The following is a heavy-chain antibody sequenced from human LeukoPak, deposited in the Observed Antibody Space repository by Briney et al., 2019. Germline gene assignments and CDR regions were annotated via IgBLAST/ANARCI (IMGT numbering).Heavy chain of an antibody. CDR1: GFAFSSYA. CDR3: ATQPSAYYYDSSGYYYGAFDI. V-gene: IGHV3-23*01. D-gene: IGHD3-22*01. CDR2: ISGSGGST. J-gene: IGHJ3*02. Sequence: GGSLRLSCAASGFAFSSYAMSWVRQAPGKGLEWVSAISGSGGSTYYADSVKGRFTISRDNSKNTLYLQMNSLRAEDTAVYYCATQPSAYYYDSSGYYYGAFDIWDQGTMVTVSS.